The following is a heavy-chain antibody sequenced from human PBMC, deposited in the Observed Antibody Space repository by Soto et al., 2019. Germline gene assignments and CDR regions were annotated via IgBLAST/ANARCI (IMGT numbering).Heavy chain of an antibody. CDR2: ISYDGSNK. Sequence: PGGSLRLSCAASGFTFSSYGMHWVRQAPGKGLEWVAVISYDGSNKYYADSVKGRFTISRDNSKNTLYLQMNSLRAEDTAVYYCAKALYYDILTGPQLYYYYYGMDVWGQGTTVTVSS. J-gene: IGHJ6*02. CDR3: AKALYYDILTGPQLYYYYYGMDV. D-gene: IGHD3-9*01. V-gene: IGHV3-30*18. CDR1: GFTFSSYG.